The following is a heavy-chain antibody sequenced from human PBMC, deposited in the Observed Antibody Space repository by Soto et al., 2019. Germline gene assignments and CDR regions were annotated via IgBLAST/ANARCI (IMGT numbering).Heavy chain of an antibody. CDR1: GFTFSNAW. J-gene: IGHJ3*02. V-gene: IGHV3-15*01. CDR2: IKSKTDGGTT. D-gene: IGHD1-26*01. CDR3: TTDREWELREEGYAAFDI. Sequence: EVQLVESGGGLVKPGGSLRLSCAASGFTFSNAWMSWVRQAPGKGLEWVGRIKSKTDGGTTDYAAPVKGRFTISRDDSKNTLYLQMNSLKTEDTAVYYCTTDREWELREEGYAAFDIWGQGTMVTVSS.